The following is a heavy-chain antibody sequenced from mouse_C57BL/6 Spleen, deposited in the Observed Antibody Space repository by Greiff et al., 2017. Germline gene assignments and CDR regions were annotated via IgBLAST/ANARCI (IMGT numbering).Heavy chain of an antibody. CDR2: IYPGDGDT. CDR3: ARGDTTVVATNVDV. D-gene: IGHD1-1*01. CDR1: GYAFSSYW. V-gene: IGHV1-80*01. J-gene: IGHJ1*03. Sequence: VQLQQSGAELVKPGASVKISCKASGYAFSSYWMNWVKQRPGKGLEWIGQIYPGDGDTNYNGKFKGKATLTADKSSSTAYMQLSSLTSEDSAVYFCARGDTTVVATNVDVWGTGTTVTVSS.